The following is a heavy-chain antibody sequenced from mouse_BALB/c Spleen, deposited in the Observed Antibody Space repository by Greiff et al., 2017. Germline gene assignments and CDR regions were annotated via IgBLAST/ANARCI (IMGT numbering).Heavy chain of an antibody. V-gene: IGHV7-1*02. CDR1: GFTFSDFY. CDR2: SRNKANDYTT. J-gene: IGHJ1*01. CDR3: ARDAGYWYFDV. Sequence: EVMLVESGGGLVQPGGSLRLSCAPSGFTFSDFYMEWVRQPPGKRLEWIAASRNKANDYTTEYSASVKGRFIVSRDTSQSILYLQMNALRAEDTAIYYCARDAGYWYFDVWGAGTTVTVSS.